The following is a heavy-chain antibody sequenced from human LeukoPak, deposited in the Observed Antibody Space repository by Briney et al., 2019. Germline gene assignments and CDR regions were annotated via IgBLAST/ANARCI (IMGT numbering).Heavy chain of an antibody. D-gene: IGHD6-19*01. CDR3: SRGEPPLVRTPVTGTRFDY. CDR1: GGNFRKYS. J-gene: IGHJ4*02. V-gene: IGHV1-69*05. Sequence: ASVKVSCKTVGGNFRKYSISWVRQAPGQGLEWMGGIIPIFGTSNYAQKFQGRVTITTDESTSTAYMELISLRSEDTAVYYCSRGEPPLVRTPVTGTRFDYWGQGTLVTVSS. CDR2: IIPIFGTS.